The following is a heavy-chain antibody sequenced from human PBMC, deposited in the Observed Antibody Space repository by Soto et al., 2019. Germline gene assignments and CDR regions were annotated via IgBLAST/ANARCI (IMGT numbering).Heavy chain of an antibody. J-gene: IGHJ5*02. Sequence: QVLLVQSGAEVKKPGASVKVSCKASGYTFTSYLIHWERQAPGQGLEWMGIINPSGGSTNYAQKFQGRFSMTRDTSTSTVYMELTSLRSEDTAVYYCARGPGAPYYDFWSGYYHNWFDPWGQGTLVTVSS. D-gene: IGHD3-3*01. CDR2: INPSGGST. CDR1: GYTFTSYL. CDR3: ARGPGAPYYDFWSGYYHNWFDP. V-gene: IGHV1-46*01.